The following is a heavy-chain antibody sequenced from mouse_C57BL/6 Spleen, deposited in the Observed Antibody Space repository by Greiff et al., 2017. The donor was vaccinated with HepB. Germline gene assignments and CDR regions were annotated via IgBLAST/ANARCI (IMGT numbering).Heavy chain of an antibody. J-gene: IGHJ1*03. CDR2: IWRGGST. CDR1: GFSLTSYG. D-gene: IGHD4-1*02. V-gene: IGHV2-5*01. CDR3: ASLNGDASYWYFDV. Sequence: VQLKESGPGLVQPSQSLSITCTVSGFSLTSYGVHWVRQSPGKGLEWLGVIWRGGSTDYNAAFMSRLSITKDNSKSQVFFKMNSLQADDTAIYYCASLNGDASYWYFDVWGTGTTVTVSS.